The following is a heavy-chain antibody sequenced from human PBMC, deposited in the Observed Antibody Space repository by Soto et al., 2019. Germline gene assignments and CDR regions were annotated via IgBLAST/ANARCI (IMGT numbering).Heavy chain of an antibody. CDR3: ARGLSGYDYIWGSYRYGRAFDI. CDR2: INHSGST. CDR1: GGSFSGYY. Sequence: QVQLQQWGAGLLKPSETLSLTCAVYGGSFSGYYWSWIRQPPGKGLEWIGEINHSGSTNYNPSLRSRVSISVDTSKNQFSLKVSSVTAADTAVYYCARGLSGYDYIWGSYRYGRAFDIWGQGTMVTVSA. V-gene: IGHV4-34*01. D-gene: IGHD3-16*02. J-gene: IGHJ3*02.